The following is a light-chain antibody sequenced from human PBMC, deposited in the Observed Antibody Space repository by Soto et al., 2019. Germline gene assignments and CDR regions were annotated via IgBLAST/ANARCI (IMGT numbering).Light chain of an antibody. J-gene: IGLJ1*01. CDR2: EVN. Sequence: QSVFTQQTSLSGSPGQSFSISFTGTSSDVGGYNYVSWYQQHPGKAPKLMIYEVNKRPSGVPDRFSGSKSGNTASLTVSGLQAEDEADYYCSSYAGSSNVFGTGNKITVL. CDR1: SSDVGGYNY. V-gene: IGLV2-8*01. CDR3: SSYAGSSNV.